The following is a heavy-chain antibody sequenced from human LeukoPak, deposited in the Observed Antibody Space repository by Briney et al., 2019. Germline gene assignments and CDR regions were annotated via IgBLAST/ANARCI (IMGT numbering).Heavy chain of an antibody. J-gene: IGHJ3*02. D-gene: IGHD3-22*01. Sequence: SETLSLTCTVSGFTISSSYWSWIRQPPGKRLEWIGYIYYNGNTNSNPSLKSRVTISADTSKNQFSLKLSSVTAADTAVYYCVRGNYDNRGYSNAFDIWGQGAMVTVSS. CDR2: IYYNGNT. CDR1: GFTISSSY. CDR3: VRGNYDNRGYSNAFDI. V-gene: IGHV4-59*01.